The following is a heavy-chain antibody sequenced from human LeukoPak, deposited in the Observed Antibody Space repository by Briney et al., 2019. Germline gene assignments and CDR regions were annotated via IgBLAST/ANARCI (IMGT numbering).Heavy chain of an antibody. CDR1: GGSISSGNYY. D-gene: IGHD6-13*01. J-gene: IGHJ5*02. Sequence: PSETLSLTCTVSGGSISSGNYYWGWIRQSPRQGLEWIGSIDNNGKTYHNPSLKSRVTISVDTSKNQFSLKLSSVTAADTAVYYCARRTHSSSWYKGFSWFDPWGQGTLVTVSS. CDR3: ARRTHSSSWYKGFSWFDP. CDR2: IDNNGKT. V-gene: IGHV4-39*07.